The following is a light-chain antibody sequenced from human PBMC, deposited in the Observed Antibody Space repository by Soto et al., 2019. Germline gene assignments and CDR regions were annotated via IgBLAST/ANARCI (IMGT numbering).Light chain of an antibody. J-gene: IGLJ2*01. Sequence: QSALTQPPSASGSPGQSVTISCTGTPSDVGGYNSVSWYQQYPGKAPKLMIYDVSKRPSGVPDRFSGSKSGNTASLTASGLQAEDEANYYCSSYAGSNVLFGGGTKLTVL. V-gene: IGLV2-8*01. CDR2: DVS. CDR3: SSYAGSNVL. CDR1: PSDVGGYNS.